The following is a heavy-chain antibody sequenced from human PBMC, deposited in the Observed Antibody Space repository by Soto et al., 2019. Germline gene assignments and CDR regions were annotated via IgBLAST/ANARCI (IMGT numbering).Heavy chain of an antibody. D-gene: IGHD1-1*01. J-gene: IGHJ4*02. Sequence: QVQLVQSGTEVKKPGASVKLSCKASGYTFTNYAIHWVRQAPGQRLEWMVWINAGNGHTKYSQKFQGRVTVTRDPSTTTAYMALSSLTSEDTAVYYCARGRWTQTTADYYLDFWGQVTLVTLAS. CDR1: GYTFTNYA. CDR3: ARGRWTQTTADYYLDF. V-gene: IGHV1-3*01. CDR2: INAGNGHT.